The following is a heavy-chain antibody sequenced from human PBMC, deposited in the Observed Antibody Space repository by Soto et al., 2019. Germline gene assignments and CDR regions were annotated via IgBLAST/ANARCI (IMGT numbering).Heavy chain of an antibody. J-gene: IGHJ4*02. CDR3: AMPTRMPVN. V-gene: IGHV3-11*06. CDR2: ISGTGHDP. CDR1: GFTFSDYY. Sequence: QVHLGESGGDLVNPGGSLRLSFVPSGFTFSDYYMSWFRQAPGKGPEFISYISGTGHDPHYADSVEGRFTSSRDNATNSLYLQMITLRVEDTGVYYCAMPTRMPVNCGQGPLLTLSP. D-gene: IGHD2-2*01.